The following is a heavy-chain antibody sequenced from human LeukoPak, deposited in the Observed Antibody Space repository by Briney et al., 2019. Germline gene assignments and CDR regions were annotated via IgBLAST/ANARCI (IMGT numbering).Heavy chain of an antibody. CDR1: GFTFSSYT. CDR2: ISGSGGST. V-gene: IGHV3-23*01. Sequence: GGPLRLSCAVSGFTFSSYTMRWVRQAPGKGLEWVSGISGSGGSTSYADSVKGRFTISRDNSKNTLYLQMNSLTAEDTAVYYCAKGYSSNGDIAHWGQGTLVTVSS. J-gene: IGHJ4*02. D-gene: IGHD4-11*01. CDR3: AKGYSSNGDIAH.